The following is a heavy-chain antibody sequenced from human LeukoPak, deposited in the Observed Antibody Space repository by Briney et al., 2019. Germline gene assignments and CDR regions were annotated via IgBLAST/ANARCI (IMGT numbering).Heavy chain of an antibody. CDR2: ISGSGGST. D-gene: IGHD6-13*01. Sequence: GGSLRLSCAASGFTFSSYAMGWVRQSPGKGLEWVSGISGSGGSTYYADSVKGRFIISRDNSQNTLYVQMSSLRAEDTAVYYCAKISSSWYLEAFDTWGQGTMVIVSS. CDR3: AKISSSWYLEAFDT. CDR1: GFTFSSYA. J-gene: IGHJ3*02. V-gene: IGHV3-23*01.